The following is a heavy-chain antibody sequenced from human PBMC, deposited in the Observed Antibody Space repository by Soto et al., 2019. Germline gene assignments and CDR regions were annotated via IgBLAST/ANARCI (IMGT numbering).Heavy chain of an antibody. CDR3: ASPLYDSSGYYFEGSFDY. D-gene: IGHD3-22*01. V-gene: IGHV3-30-3*01. CDR2: ISYDGSNK. CDR1: GFTFSSYA. J-gene: IGHJ4*02. Sequence: QVQLVESGGGVVQPGRSLRLSCAASGFTFSSYAMHWVRQAPGKGLEWVAVISYDGSNKHYADSVKGRFTISRDNSKNTLYLQMNSLRAEDTAVYYCASPLYDSSGYYFEGSFDYWGQGTLVTVSS.